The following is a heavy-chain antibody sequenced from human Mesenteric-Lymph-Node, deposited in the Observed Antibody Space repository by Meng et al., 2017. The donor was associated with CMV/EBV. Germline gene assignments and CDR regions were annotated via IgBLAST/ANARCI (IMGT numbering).Heavy chain of an antibody. CDR1: GFSVSSKY. Sequence: GESLKISCAASGFSVSSKYMSWVRQAPGKGLEWVSVIYSDGTIHYADSVKGRFTISKDSSKNMLSLQMHNLKPEDTAMYFCAREDRKFWSGYYTGYYLDHWGQGTLVTVSS. D-gene: IGHD3-3*01. V-gene: IGHV3-53*05. CDR2: IYSDGTI. J-gene: IGHJ4*02. CDR3: AREDRKFWSGYYTGYYLDH.